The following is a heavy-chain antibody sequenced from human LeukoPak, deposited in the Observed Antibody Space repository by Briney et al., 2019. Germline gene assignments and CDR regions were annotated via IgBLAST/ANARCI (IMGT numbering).Heavy chain of an antibody. V-gene: IGHV4-34*01. D-gene: IGHD1-26*01. CDR2: INHSGST. J-gene: IGHJ5*02. CDR1: GGSFSGYY. CDR3: ARGLGSRGWPRHSRRGNWFDP. Sequence: SETLSLTCAVYGGSFSGYYWSWIRQPPGKGLEWIGEINHSGSTNYNPSLKSRVTISVDTSKNQFSLKLSSVTAADTAVYYCARGLGSRGWPRHSRRGNWFDPWGQGTLVTVSS.